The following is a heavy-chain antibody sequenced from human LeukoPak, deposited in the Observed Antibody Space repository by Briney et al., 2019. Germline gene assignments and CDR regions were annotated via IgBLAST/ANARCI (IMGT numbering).Heavy chain of an antibody. CDR2: IIYSGST. CDR3: ARVLPTVTFDY. V-gene: IGHV4-59*12. CDR1: GFTFDDYA. D-gene: IGHD4-17*01. Sequence: LRLSCAASGFTFDDYAMHWIRQPPGQGLEWMGYIIYSGSTNYNPSLMSRVTISVDASKNQFSLKLSSVTAADTAVYYCARVLPTVTFDYWGQGTLVTVSS. J-gene: IGHJ4*02.